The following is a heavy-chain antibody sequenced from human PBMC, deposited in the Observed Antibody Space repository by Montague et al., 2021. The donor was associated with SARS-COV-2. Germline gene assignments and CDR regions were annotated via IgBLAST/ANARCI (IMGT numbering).Heavy chain of an antibody. V-gene: IGHV2-5*02. CDR2: IYWDDDK. CDR1: GFSLSSTGVG. D-gene: IGHD1-14*01. CDR3: AHTNATGAWPIDY. J-gene: IGHJ4*02. Sequence: PALVKPTQTLTLTCAFSGFSLSSTGVGVGWLRQPPGKSLEWLTLIYWDDDKRYNPSLSSRLAITKDTSKNQAVLTLTNLNAADTATYYCAHTNATGAWPIDYWGQGTLVTGSS.